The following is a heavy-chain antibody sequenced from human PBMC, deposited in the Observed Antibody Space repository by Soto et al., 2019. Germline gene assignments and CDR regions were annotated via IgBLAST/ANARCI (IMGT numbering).Heavy chain of an antibody. Sequence: EVQLVESGGGLVQPGGSLRLSCAASGLIFSNYKMHWVRQAPGKGLVWVSRINTDGSITDYADSVKGRFTVSRDNAKNTMYLQMNSLTVDYTAVYFCARDTNGLHYWGQGTLVTVSS. CDR3: ARDTNGLHY. J-gene: IGHJ4*02. CDR1: GLIFSNYK. CDR2: INTDGSIT. D-gene: IGHD2-2*01. V-gene: IGHV3-74*01.